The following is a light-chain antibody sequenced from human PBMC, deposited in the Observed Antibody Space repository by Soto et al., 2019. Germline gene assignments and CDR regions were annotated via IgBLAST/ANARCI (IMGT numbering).Light chain of an antibody. J-gene: IGKJ4*01. CDR1: QNINRW. CDR2: KAS. V-gene: IGKV1-5*03. Sequence: DIQMTQSPSTLSASVGDRVTITCRARQNINRWLAWYQQRPGKAPKLLIHKASTLEGGVPSRFSGSASWTEFTLTFSSLQPEDFAAYFCLQYNVYPLSFGGGTKVEIK. CDR3: LQYNVYPLS.